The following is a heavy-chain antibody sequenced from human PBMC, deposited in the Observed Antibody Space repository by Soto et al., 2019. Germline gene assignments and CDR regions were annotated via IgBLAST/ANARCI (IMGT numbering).Heavy chain of an antibody. CDR2: ISYDGSNK. V-gene: IGHV3-30*18. CDR1: GFTFNSYG. J-gene: IGHJ5*02. D-gene: IGHD6-19*01. CDR3: AKGVGSGWSNWFDP. Sequence: QVQLVESGGGVVQPGRSLRLSCAASGFTFNSYGMHWVRQAPGKGLEWVAVISYDGSNKYYADSVKGRFTISRDNSKNTLYLQMNSLRAEDTAVYYCAKGVGSGWSNWFDPWGQGTLVTVSS.